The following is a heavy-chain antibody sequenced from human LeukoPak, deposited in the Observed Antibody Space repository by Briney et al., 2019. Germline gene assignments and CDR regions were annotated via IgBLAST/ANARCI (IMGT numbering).Heavy chain of an antibody. V-gene: IGHV1-18*04. Sequence: APVKVSCKTSGYSFSDYGISWVRQAPGQGLEWMGWIGTNNGNINYAQKFQGRVTMTTDTAKTAYMELRSLRYDDTAVYFCAREGFWRGYERHPRYYGMDVWGQGTTVIVSS. D-gene: IGHD3-3*01. CDR2: IGTNNGNI. J-gene: IGHJ6*02. CDR3: AREGFWRGYERHPRYYGMDV. CDR1: GYSFSDYG.